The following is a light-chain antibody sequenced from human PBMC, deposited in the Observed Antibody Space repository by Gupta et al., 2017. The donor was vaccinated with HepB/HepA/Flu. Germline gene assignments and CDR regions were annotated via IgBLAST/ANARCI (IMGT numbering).Light chain of an antibody. Sequence: KEVTTTTTRTSGSIASNYVAWYQQRPVQAPNRLIYEDNNSPSGVPDRFSGSNDCSSNSPPLTIAGPENEAEDDYYYQAYDSSFGVFGGGTKLTVL. CDR2: EDN. CDR3: QAYDSSFGV. V-gene: IGLV6-57*03. CDR1: SGSIASNY. J-gene: IGLJ3*02.